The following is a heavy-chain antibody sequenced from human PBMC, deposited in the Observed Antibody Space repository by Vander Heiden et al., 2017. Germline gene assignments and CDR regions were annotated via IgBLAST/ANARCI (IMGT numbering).Heavy chain of an antibody. CDR2: MNPNSGNT. CDR3: ARAQVYSYNRGLVGY. CDR1: GYTFHRYD. J-gene: IGHJ4*02. D-gene: IGHD5-18*01. Sequence: QVQLVQSGAEVKKPGAAVKVACKASGYTFHRYDINWVRPATWQGLEWMGWMNPNSGNTGYAQKFQGRVTMTRNTSISTAYMELSSLRSEDTAVYYCARAQVYSYNRGLVGYWGQGTLVTVSS. V-gene: IGHV1-8*01.